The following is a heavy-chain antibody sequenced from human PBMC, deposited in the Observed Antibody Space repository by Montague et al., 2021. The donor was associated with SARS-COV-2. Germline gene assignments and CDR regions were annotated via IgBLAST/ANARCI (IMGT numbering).Heavy chain of an antibody. V-gene: IGHV4-59*12. CDR1: GDSINTYY. CDR3: ARQAAGSYFYYGVDV. J-gene: IGHJ6*02. D-gene: IGHD6-13*01. Sequence: SETLSLTCTVSGDSINTYYWNWIRQPPGKGLEWLGSIFYTGSTNYNPSLKSRVTISLDTSKNQFFLKVTSVTAADTAVYNCARQAAGSYFYYGVDVWGQGTTVTVSS. CDR2: IFYTGST.